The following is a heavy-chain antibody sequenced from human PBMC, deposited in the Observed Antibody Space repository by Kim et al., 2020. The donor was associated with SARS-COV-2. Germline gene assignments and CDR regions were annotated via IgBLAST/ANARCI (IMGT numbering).Heavy chain of an antibody. Sequence: SETLSLTCTVSGGSISSSSYYWGWIRQPPGKGLEWIGSIYYSGSTYYNPSLKSRVTISVDTSKNQFSLKLSSVTAADTAVYYCARHVGLGTMVRGATFWGQGTLVTVSS. V-gene: IGHV4-39*01. CDR1: GGSISSSSYY. CDR2: IYYSGST. D-gene: IGHD3-10*01. CDR3: ARHVGLGTMVRGATF. J-gene: IGHJ4*02.